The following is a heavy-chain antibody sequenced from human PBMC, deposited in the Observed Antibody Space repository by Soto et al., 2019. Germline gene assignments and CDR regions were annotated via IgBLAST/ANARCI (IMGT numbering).Heavy chain of an antibody. CDR2: INGNTGHT. V-gene: IGHV1-18*01. Sequence: QVQLVQSGAEVREPGASVKVSCKTSGYTFSRYGITWVRQAPGQGLEWMGWINGNTGHTIYAKNLEDRLTISTDTSTSTAYMEMRGLKSDDTAVYDCATERKLEQLHYWGQGTLVTVSS. D-gene: IGHD1-26*01. J-gene: IGHJ4*02. CDR1: GYTFSRYG. CDR3: ATERKLEQLHY.